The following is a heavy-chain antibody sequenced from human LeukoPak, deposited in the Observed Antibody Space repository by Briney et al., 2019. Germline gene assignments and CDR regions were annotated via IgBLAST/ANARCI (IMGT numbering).Heavy chain of an antibody. Sequence: GESLKIPCKGSGYSFTSYWIGWVRQMPGKGLEWMGIIYPGDSDTRYGPSFQGQVTISADKSISTAYLQWSSLKASDTAMYYCARYPYSSSWYPYYFDYWGQGTLVTVSS. CDR3: ARYPYSSSWYPYYFDY. CDR2: IYPGDSDT. V-gene: IGHV5-51*01. J-gene: IGHJ4*02. CDR1: GYSFTSYW. D-gene: IGHD6-13*01.